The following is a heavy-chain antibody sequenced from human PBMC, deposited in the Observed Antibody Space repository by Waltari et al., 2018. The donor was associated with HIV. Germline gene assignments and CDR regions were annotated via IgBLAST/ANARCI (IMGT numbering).Heavy chain of an antibody. V-gene: IGHV3-21*02. Sequence: EVQLVESGGGLVKPGGSLRLSCTASGLTFSTDPMNWVRPAPGKGLEWVSSISSGTSYIYYADSVTGRFTVSRDNAKNSLFLQMNSLRADDTAVYYCARQQLGSGALDLWGQGTLVTVSS. J-gene: IGHJ4*02. CDR3: ARQQLGSGALDL. CDR1: GLTFSTDP. D-gene: IGHD3-10*02. CDR2: ISSGTSYI.